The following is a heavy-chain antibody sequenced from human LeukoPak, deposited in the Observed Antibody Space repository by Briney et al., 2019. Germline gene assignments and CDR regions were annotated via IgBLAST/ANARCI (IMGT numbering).Heavy chain of an antibody. CDR3: AKAFRYDDAFDI. Sequence: GGSLRLSCAASGFTFSNFDMSWVRQAPGRGLKWVSVISGTRDSTYYADSVKGHFTISRDNSKNTLYLQMNSLRVEDTAVYYCAKAFRYDDAFDIWGQGTMVTVSS. V-gene: IGHV3-23*01. CDR2: ISGTRDST. CDR1: GFTFSNFD. D-gene: IGHD3-16*02. J-gene: IGHJ3*02.